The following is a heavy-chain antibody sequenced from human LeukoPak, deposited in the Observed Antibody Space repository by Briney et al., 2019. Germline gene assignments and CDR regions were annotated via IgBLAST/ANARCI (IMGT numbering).Heavy chain of an antibody. CDR3: ARDLSSSWFDY. J-gene: IGHJ5*01. D-gene: IGHD6-13*01. CDR2: IYYSGST. Sequence: SETLSLTCTVSGGSISSSSYYWGWIRQPPGKGLEWIGSIYYSGSTYYNPSLKSRVTISVDTSKNQFSLKLSSVTAADTAVYYCARDLSSSWFDYWGQGTLVTVSS. V-gene: IGHV4-39*02. CDR1: GGSISSSSYY.